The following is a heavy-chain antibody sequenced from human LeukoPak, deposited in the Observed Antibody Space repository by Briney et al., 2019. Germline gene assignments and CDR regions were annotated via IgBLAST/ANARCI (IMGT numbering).Heavy chain of an antibody. D-gene: IGHD3-3*01. Sequence: SQTPSLTCAISGDSVSSNSAALNWIRQSPSRGLEWLVRTYYRSKWYNDYAVSVKSRITINPDTSKNQFSLQLNSVTPEDTAVYYCARGAYYDFWSGYYHLDYWGQGTLVTVSS. CDR1: GDSVSSNSAA. CDR3: ARGAYYDFWSGYYHLDY. J-gene: IGHJ4*02. V-gene: IGHV6-1*01. CDR2: TYYRSKWYN.